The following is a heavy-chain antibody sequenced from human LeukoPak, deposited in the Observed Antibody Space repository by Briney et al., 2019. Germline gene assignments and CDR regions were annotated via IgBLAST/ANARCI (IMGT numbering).Heavy chain of an antibody. J-gene: IGHJ4*02. CDR2: FYYSRNT. CDR1: GGSISSSSYY. Sequence: PSETLSLTCTVSGGSISSSSYYWGWIRQPPGKGLEWIANFYYSRNTYYNPSLKSRVTISVDTSKNQFSLKLSSVTAADTAVYYCARGVPNFDYWGQGTLVTVSS. V-gene: IGHV4-39*07. CDR3: ARGVPNFDY. D-gene: IGHD1-1*01.